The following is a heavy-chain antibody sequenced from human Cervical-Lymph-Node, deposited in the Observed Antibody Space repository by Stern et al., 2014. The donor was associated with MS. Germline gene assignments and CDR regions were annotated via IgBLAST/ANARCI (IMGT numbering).Heavy chain of an antibody. CDR3: AKGGSGSYLD. V-gene: IGHV3-30*04. J-gene: IGHJ4*02. CDR2: ISYDGRDK. CDR1: GFVFRRYA. D-gene: IGHD1-26*01. Sequence: VQLVESGGGVVQPGRSLRLSCAASGFVFRRYALHWGRQAPGKGLEWVALISYDGRDKYYTDSVKGRFTVSRDNSNNTVDLEMNSLRLEDTAVYYCAKGGSGSYLDWGQGSLVTVSS.